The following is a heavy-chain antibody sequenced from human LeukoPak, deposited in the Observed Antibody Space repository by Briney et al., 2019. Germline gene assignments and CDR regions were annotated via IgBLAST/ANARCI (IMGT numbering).Heavy chain of an antibody. Sequence: GGSLRLSCAASGFTFSSYSMNCVRQAPGKGLEWVSSISSSSSYIYYADSVKGRFTISRDNAKNSLYLQMNSLRAEDTAVYYCARGYLNVLRFLEWLRMHMDVWGQGTTVTVSS. D-gene: IGHD3-3*01. CDR3: ARGYLNVLRFLEWLRMHMDV. CDR1: GFTFSSYS. J-gene: IGHJ6*02. CDR2: ISSSSSYI. V-gene: IGHV3-21*01.